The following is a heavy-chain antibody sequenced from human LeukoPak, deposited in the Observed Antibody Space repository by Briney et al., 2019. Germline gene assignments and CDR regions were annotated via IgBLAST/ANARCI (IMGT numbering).Heavy chain of an antibody. CDR3: ARDLGVAATTPLGY. CDR2: IKQDGSEK. V-gene: IGHV3-7*01. CDR1: GFTFSNYW. Sequence: GGSLRLSCVASGFTFSNYWMSWVRQAPGKGLEWVANIKQDGSEKYYVDSLKGRFTISRDNAKNSLFLQMDSLRAEDTAVYYCARDLGVAATTPLGYWGQGTLVTVSS. J-gene: IGHJ4*02. D-gene: IGHD2-2*01.